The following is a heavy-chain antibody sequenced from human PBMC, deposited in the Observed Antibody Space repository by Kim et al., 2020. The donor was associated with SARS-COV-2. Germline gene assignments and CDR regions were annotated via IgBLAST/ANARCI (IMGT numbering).Heavy chain of an antibody. Sequence: ASVKVSCKASGYTFTSYGISWVRQAPGQGLEWMGWIIAYNGNTNYAQKLQGRVTMTTDTSTSTAYMELRNLRSDDTAVYYCARDPGIVVPNWLDPWGQGTLVTVSS. CDR2: IIAYNGNT. D-gene: IGHD6-19*01. CDR1: GYTFTSYG. J-gene: IGHJ5*02. CDR3: ARDPGIVVPNWLDP. V-gene: IGHV1-18*01.